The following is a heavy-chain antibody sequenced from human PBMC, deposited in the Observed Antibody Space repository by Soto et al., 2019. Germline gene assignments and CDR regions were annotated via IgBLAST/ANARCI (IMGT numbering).Heavy chain of an antibody. V-gene: IGHV3-30-3*01. Sequence: HPGGSLRLSCAASGFTFNSYPMHWVRQAPGKGLEWVTLISYDGSTKYYADSVKGRFTISRDDSKDTLYLQMNSLRPEDTSIYYCARGPITQTSFIDHWGQGTLVTVSS. CDR3: ARGPITQTSFIDH. J-gene: IGHJ4*02. CDR2: ISYDGSTK. CDR1: GFTFNSYP. D-gene: IGHD1-20*01.